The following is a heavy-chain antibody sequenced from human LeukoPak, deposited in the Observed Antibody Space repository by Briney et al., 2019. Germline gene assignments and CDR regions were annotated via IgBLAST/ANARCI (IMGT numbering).Heavy chain of an antibody. CDR2: INPNSGDT. V-gene: IGHV1-2*02. CDR3: ARDWSGHYTSYYFEY. D-gene: IGHD3-3*01. CDR1: GYTFTSYG. Sequence: ASVKVSCKASGYTFTSYGISWVRQAPGQGLEWMGWINPNSGDTKYAEKFQGRVTMTRDTTINTAYMELSRLRSDDTAVYYCARDWSGHYTSYYFEYWGQGNMVTVSS. J-gene: IGHJ4*02.